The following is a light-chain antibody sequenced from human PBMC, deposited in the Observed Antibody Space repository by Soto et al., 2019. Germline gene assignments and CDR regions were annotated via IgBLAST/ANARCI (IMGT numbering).Light chain of an antibody. J-gene: IGLJ2*01. V-gene: IGLV2-14*01. CDR3: SAYTSSSTLVA. Sequence: QSALTQPASVSGSPGQSITVSCTGTSSDVGGYNFVSWYQQHPGKAPKLMIYEVSNRPSGVSNRFSGSKSGNTASLTISGLRADDEADYSCSAYTSSSTLVAFGGGTEVTVL. CDR1: SSDVGGYNF. CDR2: EVS.